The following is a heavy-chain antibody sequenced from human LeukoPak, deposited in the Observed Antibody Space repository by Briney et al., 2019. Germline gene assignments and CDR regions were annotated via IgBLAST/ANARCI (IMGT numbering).Heavy chain of an antibody. V-gene: IGHV4-39*02. CDR1: GGSISSSSYY. D-gene: IGHD6-19*01. CDR2: IYYSGST. Sequence: SETLSLTCTVSGGSISSSSYYWGWIRQPPGKGLEWIGSIYYSGSTYYNPSLKSRVTISVDTSKNQFSLKLSSVTAADTAVYYCAREVQGSGLYYWGQGTLVTVSP. J-gene: IGHJ4*02. CDR3: AREVQGSGLYY.